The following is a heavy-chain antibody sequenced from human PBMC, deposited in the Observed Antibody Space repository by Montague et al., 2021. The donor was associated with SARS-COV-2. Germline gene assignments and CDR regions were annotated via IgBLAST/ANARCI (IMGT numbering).Heavy chain of an antibody. J-gene: IGHJ6*03. CDR3: AKLRDGVVPSPILGVGPYYSYYFIDV. CDR2: INHGGIT. CDR1: GGSFSGYH. D-gene: IGHD3-10*01. Sequence: SETLSLTCAVYGGSFSGYHWNWIPQPPGKGLEWIGEINHGGITNYNPSLKSRLTISADTSKNQFSLKLTSVAAADTAVYYCAKLRDGVVPSPILGVGPYYSYYFIDVWGKGTTVTVSS. V-gene: IGHV4-34*01.